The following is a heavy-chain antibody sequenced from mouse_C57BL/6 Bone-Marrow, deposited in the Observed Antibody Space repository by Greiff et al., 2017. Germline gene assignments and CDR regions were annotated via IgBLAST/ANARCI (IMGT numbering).Heavy chain of an antibody. CDR2: IDPETGGT. Sequence: VQLQQSGPELVRPGASVTLSCKASGYTFTDYEMHWVKQTPVHGLEWIGAIDPETGGTAYNQKFKGKAILTADKSSSTAYMELRSLTSEDSAVYYCTRGYYYYGSPWFAYRGQGTLVTVSA. V-gene: IGHV1-15*01. CDR1: GYTFTDYE. D-gene: IGHD1-1*01. J-gene: IGHJ3*01. CDR3: TRGYYYYGSPWFAY.